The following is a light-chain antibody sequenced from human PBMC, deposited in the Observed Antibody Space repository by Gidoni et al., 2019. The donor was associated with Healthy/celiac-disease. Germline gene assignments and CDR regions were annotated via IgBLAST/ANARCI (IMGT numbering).Light chain of an antibody. CDR2: QDS. CDR3: QAWDSSIYVV. CDR1: KLGDNY. Sequence: SYELTQPPSVSVSPGQTASITCSGDKLGDNYACWYQQKPGQSPVLVIYQDSKRPSGSPERFSGSNSGNTATLTISGTQAMDEADYYCQAWDSSIYVVFGGGTKLTVL. V-gene: IGLV3-1*01. J-gene: IGLJ2*01.